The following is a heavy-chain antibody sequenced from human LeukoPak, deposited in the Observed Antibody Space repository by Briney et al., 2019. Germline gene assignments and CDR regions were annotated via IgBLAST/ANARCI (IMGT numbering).Heavy chain of an antibody. D-gene: IGHD2/OR15-2a*01. CDR1: GGSISSYY. V-gene: IGHV4-59*01. CDR3: ARDSFPRLGMDV. CDR2: IYYSGST. J-gene: IGHJ6*02. Sequence: SETLSLTCTVSGGSISSYYWSWIRQPPGKGLEWIGYIYYSGSTNYNPPLKSRVTISVDTSKNQFSLKLSSVTAADTAVYYCARDSFPRLGMDVWGQGTTVTVSS.